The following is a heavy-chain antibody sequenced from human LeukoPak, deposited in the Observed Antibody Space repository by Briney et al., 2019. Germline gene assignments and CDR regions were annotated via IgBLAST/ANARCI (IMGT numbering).Heavy chain of an antibody. CDR2: IYYSGST. J-gene: IGHJ4*02. CDR3: ARDLVGATFFDY. Sequence: SETLSLTCTVSGGSISSSSYCWGWIRQPPGKGLEWIGSIYYSGSTYYNPSLKSRVTISVDTSKNQFSLKLSSVTAADTAVYYCARDLVGATFFDYWGQGTLVTVSS. V-gene: IGHV4-39*07. CDR1: GGSISSSSYC. D-gene: IGHD1-26*01.